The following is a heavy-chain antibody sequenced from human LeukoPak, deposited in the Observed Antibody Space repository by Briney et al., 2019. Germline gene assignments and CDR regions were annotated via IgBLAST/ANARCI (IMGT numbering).Heavy chain of an antibody. D-gene: IGHD3-10*01. V-gene: IGHV1-2*02. CDR2: INPNSGGT. CDR3: ARVHGSGSYYLNWFDP. Sequence: ASVKVSCKTSGYTFTAYYMHWVRQAPGQGLEWMGWINPNSGGTNYAQKFQGRVTMTRDTSISTAYMELSRLRSDDTAVYYCARVHGSGSYYLNWFDPWGQGTLVTVSS. J-gene: IGHJ5*02. CDR1: GYTFTAYY.